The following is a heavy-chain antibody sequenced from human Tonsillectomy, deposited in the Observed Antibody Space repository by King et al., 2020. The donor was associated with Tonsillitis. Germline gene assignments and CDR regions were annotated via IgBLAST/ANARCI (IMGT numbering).Heavy chain of an antibody. D-gene: IGHD1-26*01. J-gene: IGHJ4*02. CDR1: GYSFTNYY. CDR3: ARALGHVQPNYY. V-gene: IGHV5-10-1*03. CDR2: IDPADSYT. Sequence: VQLVESGAEVKKPGESLIISCKGSGYSFTNYYITWVRQMPGKGLEWMGMIDPADSYTDYSPSFQGHVTISADKSITTAYLQWSSLKASDTAMYYCARALGHVQPNYYWGQGTLVTVSS.